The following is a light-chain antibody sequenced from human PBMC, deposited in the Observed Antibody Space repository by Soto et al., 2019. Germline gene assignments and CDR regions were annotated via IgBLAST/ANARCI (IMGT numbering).Light chain of an antibody. V-gene: IGLV2-8*01. CDR1: SSDVGGYNY. Sequence: QSALTQPASASGSPGQSITISCTATSSDVGGYNYVSWYQQHPGKAPKLMIYEVTKRPSGVPDRFSGSKSGNTASLTVSGLQAEDEADYYCSSYAGSNNRYVFGTGTKVTVL. CDR2: EVT. J-gene: IGLJ1*01. CDR3: SSYAGSNNRYV.